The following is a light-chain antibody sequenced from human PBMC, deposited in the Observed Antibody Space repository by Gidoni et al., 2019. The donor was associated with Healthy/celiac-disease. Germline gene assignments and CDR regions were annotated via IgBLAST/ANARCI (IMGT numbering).Light chain of an antibody. CDR3: QQRSNWPPWT. V-gene: IGKV3-11*01. J-gene: IGKJ1*01. Sequence: EIVLTQSPATLSLSPGERATLSCRASQSVSSYLAWYQQKPGQAPRLLIYDATNRANGLPARFRWRGSGNKFTLPLSSLEPEDFAVYYCQQRSNWPPWTFGQGTKVEIK. CDR1: QSVSSY. CDR2: DAT.